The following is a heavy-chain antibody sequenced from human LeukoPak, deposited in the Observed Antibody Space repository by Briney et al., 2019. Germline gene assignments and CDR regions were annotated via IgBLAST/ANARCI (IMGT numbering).Heavy chain of an antibody. V-gene: IGHV4-4*07. CDR1: GGSISSDF. CDR3: ARDLIAAAVHDGFDI. CDR2: IYTSGST. J-gene: IGHJ3*02. Sequence: SETLSLTCTVSGGSISSDFWNWIRQPAGKGLEWIGRIYTSGSTNYNPSLKSRVTMSVDTSKNQFSLKLSSVTAADTAVYYCARDLIAAAVHDGFDIWGQGTMVTVSS. D-gene: IGHD6-13*01.